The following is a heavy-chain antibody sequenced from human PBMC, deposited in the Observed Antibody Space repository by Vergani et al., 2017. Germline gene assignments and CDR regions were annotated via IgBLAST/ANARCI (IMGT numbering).Heavy chain of an antibody. CDR1: GYTFSSYG. CDR3: ARRIPEGSWPPHCDV. D-gene: IGHD2-15*01. Sequence: QVQLVQSGAEVKKPGASVKVSCKASGYTFSSYGISWVRQAPGQGLEWMGWISPYNGNTNYAQKFQGRVTMTTDTSTSTAYMELRSLRSDDTAVYYCARRIPEGSWPPHCDVGGQGTLVTVSS. J-gene: IGHJ4*02. CDR2: ISPYNGNT. V-gene: IGHV1-18*04.